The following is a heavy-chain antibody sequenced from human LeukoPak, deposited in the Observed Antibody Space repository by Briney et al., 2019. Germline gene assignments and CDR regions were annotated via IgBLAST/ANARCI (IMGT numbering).Heavy chain of an antibody. V-gene: IGHV4-30-2*01. D-gene: IGHD5-12*01. Sequence: SETLSLTCAVSGGSISSGGYSWSWIRQPPGKGLEWIGYIYHSGSTYYNPSLKSRVTISVDRSKNQFSLKLSSVTAADTAVYYCARVGDSGYGYYFDYWGQGTLVTVSP. J-gene: IGHJ4*02. CDR2: IYHSGST. CDR3: ARVGDSGYGYYFDY. CDR1: GGSISSGGYS.